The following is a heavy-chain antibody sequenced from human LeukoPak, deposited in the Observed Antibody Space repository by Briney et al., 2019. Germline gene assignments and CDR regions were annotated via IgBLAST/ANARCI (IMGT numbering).Heavy chain of an antibody. D-gene: IGHD2-15*01. CDR3: ARVTWSHCTGGNCPFDY. V-gene: IGHV1-2*02. CDR1: GYTFTGHY. J-gene: IGHJ4*02. Sequence: ASVKVSCKASGYTFTGHYMHWVRQAPGQGLEWVGWINPNNGGTYYGQEFQGRVTMTRDTSIRAAYMDLSSLISEDTALYYCARVTWSHCTGGNCPFDYWGQGTLVTVSS. CDR2: INPNNGGT.